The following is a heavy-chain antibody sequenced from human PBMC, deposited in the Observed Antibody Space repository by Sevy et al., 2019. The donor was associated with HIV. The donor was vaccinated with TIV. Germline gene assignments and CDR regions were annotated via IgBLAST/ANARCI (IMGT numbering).Heavy chain of an antibody. D-gene: IGHD1-26*01. Sequence: GGSLRLSCAASGFTFSSYGMHWVRQAPGKGLEWVAVISYDGSNKYYADSVKGRFTISRDNSKNTLYLQMNSLRAEETAVYYCAKVRRSGGYYGMDVWGQGTMVTVSS. J-gene: IGHJ6*02. CDR3: AKVRRSGGYYGMDV. CDR1: GFTFSSYG. V-gene: IGHV3-30*18. CDR2: ISYDGSNK.